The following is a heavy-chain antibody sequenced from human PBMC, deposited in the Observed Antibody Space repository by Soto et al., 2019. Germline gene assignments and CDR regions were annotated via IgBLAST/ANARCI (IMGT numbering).Heavy chain of an antibody. D-gene: IGHD6-19*01. Sequence: QVQLVESGGGVVQPGRSLRLSCAASGFTFSSYGMHWVRQAPGKGLEWVAVIAYDGSNKYYADSVKGRFTISRDNSKNTLYLQMNRLIAEDTAVYYCAKGVGIAVAGKCDYWGQGTLVTVSS. V-gene: IGHV3-30*18. CDR2: IAYDGSNK. J-gene: IGHJ4*02. CDR3: AKGVGIAVAGKCDY. CDR1: GFTFSSYG.